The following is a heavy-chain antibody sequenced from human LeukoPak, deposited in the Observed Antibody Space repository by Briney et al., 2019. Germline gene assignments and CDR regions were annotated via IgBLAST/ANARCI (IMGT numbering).Heavy chain of an antibody. J-gene: IGHJ4*02. CDR1: GGSISGYY. D-gene: IGHD3-22*01. V-gene: IGHV4-59*01. Sequence: PSETLSLTCTVSGGSISGYYWSWIRQPPGKGLEWIGYGSYRGSTNYNPSLKSRVTISVDTSKNQVSLKLRSVTAADTAVYYCARRNPYDSGGYYYAFDYWGQGTLVTVSS. CDR2: GSYRGST. CDR3: ARRNPYDSGGYYYAFDY.